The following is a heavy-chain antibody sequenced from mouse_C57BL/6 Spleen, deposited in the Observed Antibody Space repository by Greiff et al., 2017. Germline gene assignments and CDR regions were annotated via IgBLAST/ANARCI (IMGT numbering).Heavy chain of an antibody. CDR3: AIIPSYYYGMPAMDY. CDR2: IHPSDSDT. Sequence: VQLQQPGAELVKPGASVKVSCKASGYTFTSYWMHWVKQRPGQGLEWIGRIHPSDSDTNYNQKFKGKATLTVDKASSTAYMQLSSLTSEYSAVYYCAIIPSYYYGMPAMDYWGQGTSVTVAS. CDR1: GYTFTSYW. V-gene: IGHV1-74*01. J-gene: IGHJ4*01. D-gene: IGHD1-1*01.